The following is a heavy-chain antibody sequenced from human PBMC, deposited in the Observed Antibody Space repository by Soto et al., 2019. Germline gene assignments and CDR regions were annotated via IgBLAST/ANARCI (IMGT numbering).Heavy chain of an antibody. V-gene: IGHV3-23*01. D-gene: IGHD3-9*01. CDR3: AKELRYFNWRGAFDI. J-gene: IGHJ3*02. CDR1: GFTFSSYA. CDR2: ISGSGGGT. Sequence: PGGSLRLSCAASGFTFSSYAMSWVRLAPGKGLEWVSAISGSGGGTYYADSVKGRFTISRDISKNTLYLQMNSLRAEDTAVYSYAKELRYFNWRGAFDIWGQGTMVTVSS.